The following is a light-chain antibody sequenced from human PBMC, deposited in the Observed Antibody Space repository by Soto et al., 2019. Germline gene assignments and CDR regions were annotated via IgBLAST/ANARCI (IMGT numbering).Light chain of an antibody. V-gene: IGKV1-5*03. J-gene: IGKJ1*01. CDR1: QSITGW. CDR2: KAS. CDR3: LQYNPYSPWT. Sequence: DIQMTQSPSTLSASVGDRVTITCRASQSITGWLAWFQQKPGKAPKLLISKASSLQNGVPSRFSGSGSGTDFTLTISSLQPDDFATYYCLQYNPYSPWTFGQGTKVDIK.